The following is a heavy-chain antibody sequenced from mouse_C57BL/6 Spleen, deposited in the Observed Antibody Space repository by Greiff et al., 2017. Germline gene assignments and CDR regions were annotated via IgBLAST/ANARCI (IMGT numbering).Heavy chain of an antibody. Sequence: VQLQQPGAELVRPGSSVKLSCKASGYTFTSYWMHWVKQRPIQGLEWIGNIDPSDSETHYNQKFKDKATLTVDKSSSTAYMQLSSLTSEDSAVYYCARRSSGYRFAYWGQGTLVTVSA. CDR2: IDPSDSET. J-gene: IGHJ3*01. D-gene: IGHD3-2*02. V-gene: IGHV1-52*01. CDR3: ARRSSGYRFAY. CDR1: GYTFTSYW.